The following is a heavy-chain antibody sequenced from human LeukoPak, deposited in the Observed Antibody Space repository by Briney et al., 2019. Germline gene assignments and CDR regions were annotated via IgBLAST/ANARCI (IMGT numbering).Heavy chain of an antibody. J-gene: IGHJ4*02. CDR2: INTDGTST. D-gene: IGHD3-3*01. CDR3: ARGGITIFGELGNYFDY. V-gene: IGHV3-74*01. Sequence: GGSLRLSCAASGFTFSSYWFHWVRQAPGKGLVWVSRINTDGTSTSYADSVKGRFTISRDNSKNTLYLQMNSLRAEDTAVYYCARGGITIFGELGNYFDYWGQGTLVTVSS. CDR1: GFTFSSYW.